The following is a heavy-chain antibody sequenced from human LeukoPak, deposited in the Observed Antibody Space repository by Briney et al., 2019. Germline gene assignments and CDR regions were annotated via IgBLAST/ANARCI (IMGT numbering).Heavy chain of an antibody. CDR2: IIPIFGTA. CDR1: GYTFTGYY. CDR3: ARARGDEASIAAVPYYYYYYMDV. V-gene: IGHV1-69*05. Sequence: ASLKASCKASGYTFTGYYMHWVRQAPGQGLEWMGGIIPIFGTANYAQKFQGRVTITTDESTSTAYMELSSLRSEDTAVYYCARARGDEASIAAVPYYYYYYMDVWGKGTTVTVSS. J-gene: IGHJ6*03. D-gene: IGHD6-13*01.